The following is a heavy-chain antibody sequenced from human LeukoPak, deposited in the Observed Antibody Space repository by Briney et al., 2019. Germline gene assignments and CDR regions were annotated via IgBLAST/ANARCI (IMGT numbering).Heavy chain of an antibody. D-gene: IGHD2-8*01. CDR3: ARQYCANGVCYGVYNYYGMDV. CDR1: GFTFSSYS. Sequence: GGSLRLSCAASGFTFSSYSMNWVRQAPGKGLESVSSISSSSSYIYYADSVEGRFTISRDNAKNSLYLQMNSLRAEDTAVYYCARQYCANGVCYGVYNYYGMDVWGQGTTVTVSS. CDR2: ISSSSSYI. J-gene: IGHJ6*02. V-gene: IGHV3-21*01.